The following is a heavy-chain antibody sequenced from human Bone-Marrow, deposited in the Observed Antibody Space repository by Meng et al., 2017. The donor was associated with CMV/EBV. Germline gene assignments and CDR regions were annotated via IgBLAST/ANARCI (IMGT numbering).Heavy chain of an antibody. D-gene: IGHD1-26*01. J-gene: IGHJ4*02. Sequence: GESLKISCAASGFTFSNAWMSWVRQAPGKGLEWVGRIKSKTDGGTTDYAAPVKGRFTISRDDSKNTLYLQKNSLKTEDTAVYYCTTGVGGPQLDYWGQGTLVTVSS. CDR2: IKSKTDGGTT. CDR1: GFTFSNAW. V-gene: IGHV3-15*01. CDR3: TTGVGGPQLDY.